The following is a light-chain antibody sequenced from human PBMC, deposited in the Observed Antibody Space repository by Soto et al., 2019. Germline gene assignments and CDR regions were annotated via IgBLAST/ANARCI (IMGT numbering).Light chain of an antibody. V-gene: IGKV1-39*01. Sequence: IHLTQTLASVSVSISDRVTITCVASQSISNYLNWYQQKPGKAPKLLIYAASSLQSGVPSRFSGSGSGTDFTLTISSLQPEDFATYYCQQTYSTLLTFGGGTKV. CDR2: AAS. J-gene: IGKJ4*01. CDR3: QQTYSTLLT. CDR1: QSISNY.